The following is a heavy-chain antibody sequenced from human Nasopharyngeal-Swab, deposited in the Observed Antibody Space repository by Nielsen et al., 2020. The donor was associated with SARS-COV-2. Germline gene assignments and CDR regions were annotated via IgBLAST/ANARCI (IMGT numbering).Heavy chain of an antibody. CDR3: ANYYDSSGYFVY. J-gene: IGHJ4*02. D-gene: IGHD3-22*01. Sequence: GSLRLSCTVSGYSISSGYYWGWIRQPPGKGLEWIGSIYHSGSTYYNPSLKSRVTISVDTSKNQFSLKLSSVTAADTAVYYCANYYDSSGYFVYWGQGTLVTVSS. V-gene: IGHV4-38-2*02. CDR2: IYHSGST. CDR1: GYSISSGYY.